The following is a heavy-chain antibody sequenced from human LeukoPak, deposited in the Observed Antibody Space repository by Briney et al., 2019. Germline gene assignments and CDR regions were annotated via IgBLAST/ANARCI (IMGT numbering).Heavy chain of an antibody. D-gene: IGHD3-22*01. Sequence: SETLSHTCTVSGGSISSSFYYWGWIRQPPGKGLEWIGSIYYSGSTYYNPSLKSRVTISVDTSKNQFSLKLRSVTAADTAVYYCARTMTMILVVKGSYHDYWGQGTLVTVSS. CDR2: IYYSGST. J-gene: IGHJ4*02. CDR1: GGSISSSFYY. V-gene: IGHV4-39*01. CDR3: ARTMTMILVVKGSYHDY.